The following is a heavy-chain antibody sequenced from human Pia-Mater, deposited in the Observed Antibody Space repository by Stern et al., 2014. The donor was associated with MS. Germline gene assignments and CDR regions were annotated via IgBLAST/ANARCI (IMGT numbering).Heavy chain of an antibody. J-gene: IGHJ6*02. CDR1: GGTFNGCA. CDR3: ARDGRHTDNYGLDV. CDR2: IIPIFGTA. D-gene: IGHD3-9*01. V-gene: IGHV1-69*01. Sequence: QVQLGQSGAEVKKPGPSVKVSCKASGGTFNGCAINWLRQAPGQGLEWMGGIIPIFGTANYAHEFQGRVTITADESTRTSSMQLSSLRYDDTAVYYCARDGRHTDNYGLDVWGQGTTVTVSS.